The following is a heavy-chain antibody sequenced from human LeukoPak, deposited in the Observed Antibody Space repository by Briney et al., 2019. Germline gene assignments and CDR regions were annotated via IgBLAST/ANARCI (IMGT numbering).Heavy chain of an antibody. Sequence: GRSLRLSCAASGFTFSSYAMHWVRQAPGKGLEWVAVISYDGSNKYYADSVKGRFTISRDNSKNTLYLQMNSLRAEDTAVYYCASAIWFGDAFDIWGQGTVVTVSS. CDR3: ASAIWFGDAFDI. CDR1: GFTFSSYA. CDR2: ISYDGSNK. D-gene: IGHD3-10*01. J-gene: IGHJ3*02. V-gene: IGHV3-30-3*01.